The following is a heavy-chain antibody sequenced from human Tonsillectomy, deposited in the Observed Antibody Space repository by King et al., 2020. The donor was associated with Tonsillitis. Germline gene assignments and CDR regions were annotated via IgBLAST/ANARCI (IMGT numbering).Heavy chain of an antibody. CDR2: VYTSGRT. V-gene: IGHV4-61*02. D-gene: IGHD3-22*01. CDR1: GGSISNGNYY. CDR3: ARGAPSTSFYDTSGLDF. Sequence: VQLQESGPGLVKPSQTLSLTCNVSGGSISNGNYYWSWIRQPAGKGLEWIGRVYTSGRTNYNPPLKRRVTISLDTSKNQFSLKLTSVTAAATAVYYCARGAPSTSFYDTSGLDFWGQGTLVTVSS. J-gene: IGHJ4*02.